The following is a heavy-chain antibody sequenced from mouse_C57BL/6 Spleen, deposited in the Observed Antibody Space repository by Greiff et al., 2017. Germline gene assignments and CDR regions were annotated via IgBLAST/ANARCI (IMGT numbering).Heavy chain of an antibody. V-gene: IGHV14-3*01. Sequence: VQLKESVAELVRPGASVKLSCTASGFNIKNTYMHWVKQRPEQGLEWIGRIDPANGNTKYAPKFQGKATITADTSSNTAYLQLSSLTSEDTAIYYCAREGHYYGSMRGYYFEYWGQGTTLTVSS. CDR2: IDPANGNT. D-gene: IGHD1-1*01. CDR1: GFNIKNTY. J-gene: IGHJ2*01. CDR3: AREGHYYGSMRGYYFEY.